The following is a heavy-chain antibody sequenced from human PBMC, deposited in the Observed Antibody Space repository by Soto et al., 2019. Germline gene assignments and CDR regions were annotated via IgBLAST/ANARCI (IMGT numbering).Heavy chain of an antibody. CDR1: GFTFSSYS. Sequence: GGSLRLSCAASGFTFSSYSMNWVRQAPGKGLEWVSSISSSSSYIYYADSVKGRFTISRDNAKNSLYLQMNSLRAEDTAVYYCARDKMVVADYGDFVDYWGQGTLVTVSS. CDR3: ARDKMVVADYGDFVDY. D-gene: IGHD4-17*01. J-gene: IGHJ4*02. CDR2: ISSSSSYI. V-gene: IGHV3-21*01.